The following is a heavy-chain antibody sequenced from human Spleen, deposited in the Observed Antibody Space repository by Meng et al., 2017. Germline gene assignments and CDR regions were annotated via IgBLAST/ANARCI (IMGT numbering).Heavy chain of an antibody. CDR2: ISPYNGNT. V-gene: IGHV1-18*01. Sequence: QVQLVQSGAEVKEPGASVNVSCRASGYTFSTHYISWVRQAPGQGLEWMGWISPYNGNTNYAQKLQGRVTMTTDTSTSTAYMELSSLRSDDTAVYYCAREWSHRDVFDVWGQGTMVTVSS. CDR3: AREWSHRDVFDV. CDR1: GYTFSTHY. J-gene: IGHJ3*01. D-gene: IGHD1-14*01.